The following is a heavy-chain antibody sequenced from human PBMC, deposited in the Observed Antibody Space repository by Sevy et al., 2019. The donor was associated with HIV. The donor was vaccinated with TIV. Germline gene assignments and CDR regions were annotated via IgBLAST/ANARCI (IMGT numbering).Heavy chain of an antibody. CDR2: ISSSGGNT. CDR1: GFTFSIYA. CDR3: AKVDVVVPVADYGLDV. V-gene: IGHV3-23*01. D-gene: IGHD2-2*01. J-gene: IGHJ6*02. Sequence: GGSLRLSCAASGFTFSIYAMSWVRQAPGKGLEWVSSISSSGGNTHYADSVKGRPTISRDNSKSTLFLQMNSLRAEDTAVYYCAKVDVVVPVADYGLDVWGQGTTVTVSS.